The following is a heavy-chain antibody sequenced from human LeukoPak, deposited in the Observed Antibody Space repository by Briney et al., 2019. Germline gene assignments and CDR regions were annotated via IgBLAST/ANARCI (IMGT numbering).Heavy chain of an antibody. CDR1: RFMISTYS. Sequence: AESLTLSCEASRFMISTYSMNWVRQAPGKGLEWVSYISYSSSYTYYADSVKGRFTIFRDNAKNSLYLQMDSLRAEDTAIYYCARDREEKARIGGMDVWGQGTTVIVSS. J-gene: IGHJ6*02. CDR3: ARDREEKARIGGMDV. D-gene: IGHD3-16*01. V-gene: IGHV3-21*04. CDR2: ISYSSSYT.